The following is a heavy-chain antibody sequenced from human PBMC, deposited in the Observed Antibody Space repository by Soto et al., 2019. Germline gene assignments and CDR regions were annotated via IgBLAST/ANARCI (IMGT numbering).Heavy chain of an antibody. Sequence: LETLSLTCAFYGVSFSGYYWILIRQPPGKGLEWIGEINHSGSTNYNPSLKSRVTISVDTSKNQFSLKLSSVTAADTAVYYCARGPVRYTRKGGAFDIWGQGTMVTVSS. D-gene: IGHD3-9*01. CDR2: INHSGST. J-gene: IGHJ3*02. CDR1: GVSFSGYY. V-gene: IGHV4-34*01. CDR3: ARGPVRYTRKGGAFDI.